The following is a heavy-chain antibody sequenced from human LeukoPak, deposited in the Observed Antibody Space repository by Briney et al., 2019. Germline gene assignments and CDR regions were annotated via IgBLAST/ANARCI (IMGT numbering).Heavy chain of an antibody. V-gene: IGHV4-34*01. Sequence: SETLSLTCAVYGGSFSGYYWSWIRQPPGKGLEWIGEINHSGSTNYNPSLKSRVTISVDTSKNQFSLKLSSVTAADTAVYYCAGTTVTLDYCGQGTLVTVSS. CDR2: INHSGST. D-gene: IGHD4-11*01. J-gene: IGHJ4*02. CDR1: GGSFSGYY. CDR3: AGTTVTLDY.